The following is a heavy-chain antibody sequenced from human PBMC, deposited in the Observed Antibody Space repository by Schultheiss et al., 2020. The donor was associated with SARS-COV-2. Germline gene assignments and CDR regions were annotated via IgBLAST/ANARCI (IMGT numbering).Heavy chain of an antibody. CDR3: AKDGSRGLTPHLYYYDSSDLYYFDY. CDR2: ISGSGGYT. J-gene: IGHJ4*02. V-gene: IGHV3-23*01. Sequence: GESLKISCAASGFTFSSYAMSWVRQAPGKGLEWVSAISGSGGYTYYADSVKGRFTISRDNSKNTLYLQMNSLRAEDTAVYYCAKDGSRGLTPHLYYYDSSDLYYFDYWGQGTLVTVSS. CDR1: GFTFSSYA. D-gene: IGHD3-22*01.